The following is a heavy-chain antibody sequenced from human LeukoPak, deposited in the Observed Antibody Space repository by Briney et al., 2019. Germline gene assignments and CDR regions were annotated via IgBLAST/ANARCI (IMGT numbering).Heavy chain of an antibody. V-gene: IGHV3-43*02. J-gene: IGHJ4*02. CDR1: GFTFDDYA. CDR3: ARDRRYCSGGSCYFDYFFDY. Sequence: GGSLRLSCAASGFTFDDYAMFWVRQAPGKGLEWVSLISADGGGTYYADSVKGRFTISRDNSKNSLYLQMNSLRTDDTALYFCARDRRYCSGGSCYFDYFFDYWGQGTLVTVSS. CDR2: ISADGGGT. D-gene: IGHD2-15*01.